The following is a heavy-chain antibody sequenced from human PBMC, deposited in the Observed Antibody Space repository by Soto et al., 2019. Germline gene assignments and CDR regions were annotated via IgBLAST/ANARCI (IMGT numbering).Heavy chain of an antibody. CDR1: GFTFSDYW. CDR3: VKDGGYCSSTTCYSPRNHYFDS. Sequence: PXGSLRLSCAASGFTFSDYWMSWVRQAAGKGPEWVANIKFDGSEKQYVDSVKGRFSISRDNSRNSLFLQMNSLRAGETAVYYCVKDGGYCSSTTCYSPRNHYFDSWGQGTLVTVSS. CDR2: IKFDGSEK. D-gene: IGHD2-2*01. V-gene: IGHV3-7*03. J-gene: IGHJ4*02.